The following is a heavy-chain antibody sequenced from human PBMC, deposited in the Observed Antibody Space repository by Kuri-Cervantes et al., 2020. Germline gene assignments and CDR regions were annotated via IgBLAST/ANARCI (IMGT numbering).Heavy chain of an antibody. Sequence: GGSLRLSCAASGFTFSTSAMAWVRQAPGKGLEWVSSISFSGASIYYADSVKGRFTISRDNAKNSLYLQMNSLRAEDTAVYYCAKDAYDYIWGSYPNTDASDIWGQGTMVTVSS. CDR1: GFTFSTSA. CDR2: ISFSGASI. J-gene: IGHJ3*02. CDR3: AKDAYDYIWGSYPNTDASDI. D-gene: IGHD3-16*02. V-gene: IGHV3-48*03.